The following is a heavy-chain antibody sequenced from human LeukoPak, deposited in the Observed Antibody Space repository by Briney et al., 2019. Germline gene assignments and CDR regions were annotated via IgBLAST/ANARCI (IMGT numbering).Heavy chain of an antibody. CDR2: ISSYNGNT. V-gene: IGHV1-18*01. J-gene: IGHJ4*02. Sequence: GASVKVSCKASGYTFTSYGISWVRQAPGQGLEWVGWISSYNGNTNYAQKVQGRVTMTTDTSTNTAYMELRSLRSDDTAVYYCARAYLSYGLGSCYTLWGQGTLVTVSS. D-gene: IGHD3-10*01. CDR1: GYTFTSYG. CDR3: ARAYLSYGLGSCYTL.